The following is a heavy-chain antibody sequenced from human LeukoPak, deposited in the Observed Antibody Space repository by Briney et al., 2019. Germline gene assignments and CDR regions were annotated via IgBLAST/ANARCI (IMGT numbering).Heavy chain of an antibody. Sequence: GGSLRLSCAASGFTFSSYAMSWVRQAPGKGLEWVSAISGSGGSTYYADSVKGRFTISRDNSKNTLYLQMNSLRAEDTAVYYCAKGRNTMVRGVIKGFDDWGQGTLVTVYS. CDR3: AKGRNTMVRGVIKGFDD. J-gene: IGHJ4*02. D-gene: IGHD3-10*01. V-gene: IGHV3-23*01. CDR1: GFTFSSYA. CDR2: ISGSGGST.